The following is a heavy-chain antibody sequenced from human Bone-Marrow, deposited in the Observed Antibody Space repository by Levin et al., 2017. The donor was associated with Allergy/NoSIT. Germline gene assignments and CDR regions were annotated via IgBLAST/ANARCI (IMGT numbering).Heavy chain of an antibody. CDR1: GFSFSSYS. Sequence: GASVKVSCAASGFSFSSYSMNWVRQAPGKGLEWVSSISTTSSYIYYADSVKGRFTISRDNAKNSLYLQMNSLRAEDTAVYYCAKDGGWTMANYYFDYWGQGTLVTVSS. J-gene: IGHJ4*02. CDR3: AKDGGWTMANYYFDY. D-gene: IGHD4/OR15-4a*01. CDR2: ISTTSSYI. V-gene: IGHV3-21*06.